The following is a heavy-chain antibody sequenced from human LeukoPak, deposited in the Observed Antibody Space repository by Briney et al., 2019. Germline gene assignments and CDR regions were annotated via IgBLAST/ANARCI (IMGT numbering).Heavy chain of an antibody. CDR2: IYSGGST. J-gene: IGHJ4*02. D-gene: IGHD3-10*01. V-gene: IGHV3-66*01. Sequence: GGSLRLSCAASGFTVSSNYRSWVRQAPGKGLEWVSVIYSGGSTYYPDSVKGRFTISRDNSKNTLYLQMNSLRAEDTAVYYSARDRYYGSGSSYNPVWGQGTPVTASS. CDR1: GFTVSSNY. CDR3: ARDRYYGSGSSYNPV.